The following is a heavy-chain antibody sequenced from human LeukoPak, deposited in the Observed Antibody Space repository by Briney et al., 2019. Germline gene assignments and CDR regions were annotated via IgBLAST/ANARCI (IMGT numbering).Heavy chain of an antibody. D-gene: IGHD5-24*01. V-gene: IGHV1-2*02. Sequence: ASVTVSCKASGYSLTDYYMHWVRQAPGQGLEWMGWINPNSGGTNYAQKFQGRVTMTRDTSISTAYMELSRLRSDDTAIYYCARNYQGAFDIWGQGTMVTVSS. CDR2: INPNSGGT. CDR1: GYSLTDYY. CDR3: ARNYQGAFDI. J-gene: IGHJ3*02.